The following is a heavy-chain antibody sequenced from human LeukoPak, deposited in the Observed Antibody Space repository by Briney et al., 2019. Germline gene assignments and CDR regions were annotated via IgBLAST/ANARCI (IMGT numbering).Heavy chain of an antibody. D-gene: IGHD2-15*01. CDR2: INTNTGNP. CDR3: ARARGCSGGNCYSEY. V-gene: IGHV7-4-1*01. CDR1: GYTFTTYA. Sequence: ASVKVSCKASGYTFTTYAMNCVRQAPGQGLEWMGWINTNTGNPTYAQGFTGRFVFSLDTSVSTADLQIYSLQSEDTAVYYCARARGCSGGNCYSEYWGQGTLVTVAS. J-gene: IGHJ4*02.